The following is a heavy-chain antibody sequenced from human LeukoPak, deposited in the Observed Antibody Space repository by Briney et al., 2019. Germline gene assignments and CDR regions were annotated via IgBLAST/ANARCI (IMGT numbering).Heavy chain of an antibody. V-gene: IGHV4-34*01. CDR1: GGSFSGYY. D-gene: IGHD3-10*01. Sequence: SETLSLTCAVYGGSFSGYYWSWIRQPPGKGLEWIGEINHSGSTNYNPSLKSRDTISVDTSKNQFSLKLSSVTAADTAVYYCAREFYYYGSGYTYYYGMDVWGQGTTVTVSS. J-gene: IGHJ6*02. CDR2: INHSGST. CDR3: AREFYYYGSGYTYYYGMDV.